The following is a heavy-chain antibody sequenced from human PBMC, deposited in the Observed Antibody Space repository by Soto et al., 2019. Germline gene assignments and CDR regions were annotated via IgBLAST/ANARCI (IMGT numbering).Heavy chain of an antibody. CDR2: ISYDGSNK. V-gene: IGHV3-30-3*01. Sequence: GGSLRLSCAASGFTFSSYAMHWVRQAPGKGLEWVAVISYDGSNKYYADSVKGRFTISRDNSKNTLYLQMNSLRAEDTAVYYCAREGLVVVPAAMFDYWGQGTLVTVSS. J-gene: IGHJ4*02. CDR3: AREGLVVVPAAMFDY. D-gene: IGHD2-2*01. CDR1: GFTFSSYA.